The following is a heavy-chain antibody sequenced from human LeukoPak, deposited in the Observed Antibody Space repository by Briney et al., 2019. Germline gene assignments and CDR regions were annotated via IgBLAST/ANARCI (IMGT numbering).Heavy chain of an antibody. V-gene: IGHV5-10-1*01. CDR1: GYSFTSYW. J-gene: IGHJ4*02. CDR2: IDPSDSYI. CDR3: ARHEVAAAGSFDY. D-gene: IGHD6-13*01. Sequence: LGESLKISCKGSGYSFTSYWISWVRQMPGKGLEWMGRIDPSDSYINYSPSFQGHVTISADKSISTAYLQWSSLKASDTAMYYCARHEVAAAGSFDYWGQGTLVTVSS.